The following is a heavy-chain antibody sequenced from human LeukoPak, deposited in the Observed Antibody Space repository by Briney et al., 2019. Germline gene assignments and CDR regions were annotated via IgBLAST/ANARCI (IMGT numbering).Heavy chain of an antibody. CDR2: INPSGGST. CDR1: GYTFTSYY. J-gene: IGHJ5*02. D-gene: IGHD6-19*01. Sequence: GASVKVSCKASGYTFTSYYMHWVRQAPGQGLEWMGIINPSGGSTSYAQKFQGRVTMTRDMSTSTVYMELSSLRSEDTAVYYCARDLIAVAGTRGWFDPWGQGTLVTVSS. CDR3: ARDLIAVAGTRGWFDP. V-gene: IGHV1-46*01.